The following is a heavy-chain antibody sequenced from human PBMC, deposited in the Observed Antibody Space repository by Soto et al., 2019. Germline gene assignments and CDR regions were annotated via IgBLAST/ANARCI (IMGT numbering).Heavy chain of an antibody. CDR3: ARGLRIVGATTIDY. CDR1: GGTFSSYA. V-gene: IGHV1-69*13. D-gene: IGHD1-26*01. CDR2: IIPIFGTA. Sequence: SVKVSCKASGGTFSSYAISWVRQAPGQGLEWMGGIIPIFGTANYAQKFQGRVTITADESTSTAYMELSSLRSEDTAVYYCARGLRIVGATTIDYWGHGTLVTVSA. J-gene: IGHJ4*01.